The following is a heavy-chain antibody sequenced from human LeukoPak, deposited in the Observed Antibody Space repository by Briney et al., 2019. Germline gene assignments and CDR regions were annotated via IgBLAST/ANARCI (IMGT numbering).Heavy chain of an antibody. CDR1: GFTFSSYS. Sequence: GGSLRLSCAASGFTFSSYSMIWVRQAPGKGLEWVSYISSSSSTIYYADSVKGRFTISRDNAKNSLYLQMNSLRAEDTAVYYCAKLWFGELSFFDYWGQGTLVTVSS. J-gene: IGHJ4*02. V-gene: IGHV3-48*01. CDR2: ISSSSSTI. CDR3: AKLWFGELSFFDY. D-gene: IGHD3-10*01.